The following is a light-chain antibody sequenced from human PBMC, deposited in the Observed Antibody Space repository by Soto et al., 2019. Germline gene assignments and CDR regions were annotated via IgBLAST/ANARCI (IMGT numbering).Light chain of an antibody. V-gene: IGKV1-16*01. J-gene: IGKJ1*01. CDR1: QNINNY. CDR2: DAS. CDR3: QQYTNTNNTWM. Sequence: DIQMTQSPSSLSASVGDRVTITCQASQNINNYLNWYQQKPGKAPKLLXXDASTLQSGVATRFSCSGSGTEFTLIISGLQPEDSATYYCQQYTNTNNTWMFGQGTKVDIK.